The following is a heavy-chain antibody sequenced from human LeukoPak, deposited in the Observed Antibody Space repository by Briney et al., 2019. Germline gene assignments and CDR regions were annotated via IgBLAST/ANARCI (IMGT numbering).Heavy chain of an antibody. CDR1: GFTFSSYG. CDR2: IRYDGSNK. V-gene: IGHV3-30*02. CDR3: AKETSGTMIVVVKGPFDY. Sequence: GGSLRLSCAASGFTFSSYGMHWVRQAPGKGLEGVAFIRYDGSNKYYADSVKGRFTISRDNSKNTLYLQMNSLRAEDTAVYYCAKETSGTMIVVVKGPFDYWGQGTLVTVSS. J-gene: IGHJ4*02. D-gene: IGHD3-22*01.